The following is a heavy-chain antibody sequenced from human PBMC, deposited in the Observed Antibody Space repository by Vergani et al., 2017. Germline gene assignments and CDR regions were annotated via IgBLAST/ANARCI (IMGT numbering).Heavy chain of an antibody. Sequence: EVQLLESGGGLVQPGGSLRLSCAASGFTFSSYSMNWVRQAPGKGLEWVSSISSSSSYIYYADSVKGRFTISRDNAKNSLYLQMNSLRAEDTAVYYCARHFGRVNYFDYWGQGTLVTVSS. J-gene: IGHJ4*02. CDR2: ISSSSSYI. CDR3: ARHFGRVNYFDY. D-gene: IGHD3-3*01. CDR1: GFTFSSYS. V-gene: IGHV3-21*01.